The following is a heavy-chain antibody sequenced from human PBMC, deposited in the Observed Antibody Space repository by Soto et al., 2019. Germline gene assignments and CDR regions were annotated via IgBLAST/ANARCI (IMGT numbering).Heavy chain of an antibody. CDR3: AKGPNGDYVGAFDI. D-gene: IGHD4-17*01. Sequence: PGRSLRISCTTAGFTFSAYAMSCVRQAPRKRPKWVTGISASARSSYYADSVKGRFTISIDNFKITLYLQMSSLRADVSALYFCAKGPNGDYVGAFDIWGQGIMVTVSS. CDR1: GFTFSAYA. J-gene: IGHJ3*02. V-gene: IGHV3-23*01. CDR2: ISASARSS.